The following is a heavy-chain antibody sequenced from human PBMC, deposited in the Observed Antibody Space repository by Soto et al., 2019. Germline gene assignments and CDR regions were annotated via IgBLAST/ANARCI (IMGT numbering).Heavy chain of an antibody. J-gene: IGHJ5*02. CDR1: GGSFSGYY. V-gene: IGHV4-34*01. Sequence: SETLSLTCAVYGGSFSGYYWSWIRQPPGKGLEWIGEINHSGSTNYNPSLKSRVTISVDTSKNQFSLKLSSVTAADTAVYYCARNRVARGVIRYNWFDPWGQGTLVTVSS. CDR2: INHSGST. CDR3: ARNRVARGVIRYNWFDP. D-gene: IGHD3-10*01.